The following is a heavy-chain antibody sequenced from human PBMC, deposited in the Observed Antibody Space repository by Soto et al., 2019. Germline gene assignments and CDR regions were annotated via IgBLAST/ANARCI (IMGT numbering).Heavy chain of an antibody. J-gene: IGHJ4*02. CDR2: ISYDVSNK. Sequence: GGSLRLSCAASGFTFRSYGMHWVRQGPGKGLEWVAVISYDVSNKYYVDSVKGRFTISRDNSKNTLYLQMNSLRAEDTAVYYCVKDRVESGLWELDYWARVTWSPFPQ. CDR1: GFTFRSYG. V-gene: IGHV3-30*18. D-gene: IGHD1-26*01. CDR3: VKDRVESGLWELDY.